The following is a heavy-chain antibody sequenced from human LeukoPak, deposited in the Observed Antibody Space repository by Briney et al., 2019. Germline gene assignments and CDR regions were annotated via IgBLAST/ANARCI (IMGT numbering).Heavy chain of an antibody. CDR2: IYYSRST. J-gene: IGHJ4*02. CDR1: CRSLSSGGDY. Sequence: SQTLSLTCTVSCRSLSSGGDYWSWIRQHPGKGLEWIGYIYYSRSTYYKPSLKSRVTISVDTSKNQFSLKLSCVTAADTAVYYCARDSITGARPDDWGEGTLVTVSS. V-gene: IGHV4-31*03. D-gene: IGHD1-20*01. CDR3: ARDSITGARPDD.